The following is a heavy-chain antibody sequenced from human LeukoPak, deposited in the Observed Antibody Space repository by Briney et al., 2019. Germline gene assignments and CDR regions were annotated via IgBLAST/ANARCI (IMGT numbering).Heavy chain of an antibody. V-gene: IGHV4-4*02. CDR1: GGSISTNNW. D-gene: IGHD1-1*01. J-gene: IGHJ4*02. CDR2: IFHEGLT. CDR3: ARDRWNGQGYFDY. Sequence: SETLSLTCTVSGGSISTNNWWRWVRQSPAKGLEWIGEIFHEGLTNYNPSLKSRVTISVDTSKNQFSLKLSSVTAADTAVYYCARDRWNGQGYFDYWGQGTLVTVSS.